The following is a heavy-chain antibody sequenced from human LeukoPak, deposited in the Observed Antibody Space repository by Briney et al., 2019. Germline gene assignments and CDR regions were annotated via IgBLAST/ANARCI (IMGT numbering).Heavy chain of an antibody. D-gene: IGHD3-22*01. J-gene: IGHJ3*02. CDR1: GFTVSSNY. V-gene: IGHV3-53*01. CDR2: IYSGGST. Sequence: HPGGSLRLSCAASGFTVSSNYMSWVRQAPGKGLEWVSAIYSGGSTYYADSVKGRFTISRDNSKNTRYLQMNSLRAEDTAVYYCARSPPHYDSSGYPLAFDIWGKGTMVTVSS. CDR3: ARSPPHYDSSGYPLAFDI.